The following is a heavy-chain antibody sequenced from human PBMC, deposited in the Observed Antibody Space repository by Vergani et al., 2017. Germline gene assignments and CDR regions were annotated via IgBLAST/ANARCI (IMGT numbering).Heavy chain of an antibody. V-gene: IGHV3-48*04. J-gene: IGHJ4*02. CDR3: ARDQGFKYYYDSSGYLDY. D-gene: IGHD3-22*01. CDR1: GFTFSSYS. CDR2: ISSSSSTI. Sequence: EVQLVESGGGLVQPGGSLRLSCAASGFTFSSYSMNWVRQAPGKGLEWVSYISSSSSTIYYADYVKGRVTISRDNAKNSLYLQMNSLRAEDTAVYYCARDQGFKYYYDSSGYLDYWGQGTLVTVSS.